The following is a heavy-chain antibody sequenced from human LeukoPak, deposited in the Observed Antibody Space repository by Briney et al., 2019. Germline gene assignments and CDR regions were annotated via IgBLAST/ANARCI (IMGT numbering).Heavy chain of an antibody. V-gene: IGHV3-48*03. CDR3: AKRSAESSGYFDY. Sequence: PGGSLRLSCAASGFTFSNYEMNWVRQAPGKGLEWISYISVSGTTTYYADSVKGRFTISRDNAKNSLYLQMNSLRAEDTAVYYCAKRSAESSGYFDYWGQGTRVTVSS. CDR2: ISVSGTTT. J-gene: IGHJ4*02. D-gene: IGHD6-19*01. CDR1: GFTFSNYE.